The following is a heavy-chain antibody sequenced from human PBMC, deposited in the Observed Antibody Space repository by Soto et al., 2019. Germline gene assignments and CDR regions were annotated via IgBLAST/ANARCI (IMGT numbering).Heavy chain of an antibody. J-gene: IGHJ4*02. CDR1: GYTFTSYA. CDR3: TRGLLTDFFDY. V-gene: IGHV1-3*01. Sequence: GASVKVSCKASGYTFTSYAMHWARQAPGQRLEWMGWINAGNGNTKYSQKFQGRVTITRDTSASTAYMELSSLRSDDTAVYYCTRGLLTDFFDYWGQGALVTVSS. CDR2: INAGNGNT.